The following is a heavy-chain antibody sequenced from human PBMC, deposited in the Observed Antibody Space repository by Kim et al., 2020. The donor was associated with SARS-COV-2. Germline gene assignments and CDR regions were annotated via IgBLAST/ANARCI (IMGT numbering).Heavy chain of an antibody. CDR3: ARVRVVVPAARNWFDP. Sequence: SETLSLTCTVSGGSISSGGYYWSWIRQHPGKGLEWIGYIYYSGCTYYNPSLKSRLTISVDTSKNQFSLKLSSVTAADTAVYYCARVRVVVPAARNWFDPWGQGTLVTVSS. D-gene: IGHD2-2*01. V-gene: IGHV4-31*03. J-gene: IGHJ5*02. CDR2: IYYSGCT. CDR1: GGSISSGGYY.